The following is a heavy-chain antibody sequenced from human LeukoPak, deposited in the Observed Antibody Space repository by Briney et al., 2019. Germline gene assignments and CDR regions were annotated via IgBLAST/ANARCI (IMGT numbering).Heavy chain of an antibody. V-gene: IGHV4-4*07. CDR3: ARGRPYSASYYDSDY. CDR1: GGSISNYY. J-gene: IGHJ4*02. Sequence: SETLSLTCSVSGGSISNYYWSWLRQPAGKGLEWLGRIYASGSTNHNPSLKSRVTMSVDTSKTQFSLKLSSVTAAGTAMYYCARGRPYSASYYDSDYWGQGTLVTVSS. CDR2: IYASGST. D-gene: IGHD1-26*01.